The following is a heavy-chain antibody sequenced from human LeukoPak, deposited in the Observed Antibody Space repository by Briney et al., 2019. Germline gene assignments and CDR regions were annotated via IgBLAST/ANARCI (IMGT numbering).Heavy chain of an antibody. V-gene: IGHV4-39*07. Sequence: SETQSLTCTVSGGSISSSSYYWGWIRQPPGKGLEWIGSIYYSGSTYYNPSLKSRVTISVDTSKNQFSLKLSSVTAADTAVYYCASVYGSGSLNGWFDPWGQGTLVTVSS. CDR2: IYYSGST. CDR1: GGSISSSSYY. CDR3: ASVYGSGSLNGWFDP. D-gene: IGHD3-10*01. J-gene: IGHJ5*02.